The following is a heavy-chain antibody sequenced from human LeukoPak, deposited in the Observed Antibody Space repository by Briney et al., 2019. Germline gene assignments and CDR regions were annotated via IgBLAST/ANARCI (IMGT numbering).Heavy chain of an antibody. V-gene: IGHV3-21*01. CDR3: ARERYYDFWGGGGAGYFDY. Sequence: PGGSLRLSCAASGFTFSSHSMNGVPPAPEGGRGWVSTICSSSRDIYYAEPVKRRFTISRDNAKNSLYLQMNSLRAEDTAVYYCARERYYDFWGGGGAGYFDYWSQGTLVTVSS. J-gene: IGHJ4*02. CDR2: ICSSSRDI. D-gene: IGHD3-3*01. CDR1: GFTFSSHS.